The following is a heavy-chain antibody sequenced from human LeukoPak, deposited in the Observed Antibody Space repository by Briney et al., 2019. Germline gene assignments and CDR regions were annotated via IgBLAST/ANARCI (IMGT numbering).Heavy chain of an antibody. D-gene: IGHD3-10*01. V-gene: IGHV3-23*01. CDR1: GFTFSSYA. CDR3: AKGGVRGPYYFDY. J-gene: IGHJ4*02. Sequence: AGGSLRLSCAASGFTFSSYAMSWVRQAPGKGLEWVSAISGSGGSTYYADPVKGRFTISRDNSKNTLYLQMNSLRAEDTAVYYCAKGGVRGPYYFDYWGQGTLVTVSS. CDR2: ISGSGGST.